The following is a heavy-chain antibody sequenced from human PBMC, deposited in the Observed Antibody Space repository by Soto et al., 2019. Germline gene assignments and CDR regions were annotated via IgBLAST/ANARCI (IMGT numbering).Heavy chain of an antibody. CDR3: AGVLVQFAFAVMHK. J-gene: IGHJ4*02. D-gene: IGHD2-21*01. CDR2: IQPDGSEK. V-gene: IGHV3-7*01. CDR1: GISCSGYW. Sequence: EVQLVESGGGLVQPGGSLRLSCAASGISCSGYWMNWVLQAPGKGLEWVANIQPDGSEKHYVDSVKGRFTISRDNTKDSPYLHMTSLASEATALYDCAGVLVQFAFAVMHKWGEGTLVSVSS.